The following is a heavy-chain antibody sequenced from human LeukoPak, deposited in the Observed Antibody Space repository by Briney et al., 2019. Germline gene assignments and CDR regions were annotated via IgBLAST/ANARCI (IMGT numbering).Heavy chain of an antibody. J-gene: IGHJ4*02. CDR2: VYYSGVT. Sequence: SETLSPTRTVSGGPPRREYWGWIRQPPGKGLEWISYVYYSGVTSYNPSLKSRVAISIDTSKNQFSLNLSSVTAADTAVYYCARLSLHCSGGRCYRGAFDSWGQGTLVTVSS. D-gene: IGHD2-15*01. V-gene: IGHV4-59*08. CDR3: ARLSLHCSGGRCYRGAFDS. CDR1: GGPPRREY.